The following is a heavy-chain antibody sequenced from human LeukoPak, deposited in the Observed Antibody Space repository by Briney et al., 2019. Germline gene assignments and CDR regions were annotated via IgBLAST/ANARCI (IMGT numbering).Heavy chain of an antibody. V-gene: IGHV4-59*01. CDR1: GGSIRNYY. J-gene: IGHJ4*02. CDR3: ARGPRVPSSSWYVPDY. CDR2: LSYGGST. Sequence: PSETLSLTCSVSGGSIRNYYWGWMRQPPGKGLEWIGYLSYGGSTYYNPPLKSRVTISADTSKNQFSLNLNSVTAADTAIYYCARGPRVPSSSWYVPDYWGQGTLVTVSS. D-gene: IGHD6-13*01.